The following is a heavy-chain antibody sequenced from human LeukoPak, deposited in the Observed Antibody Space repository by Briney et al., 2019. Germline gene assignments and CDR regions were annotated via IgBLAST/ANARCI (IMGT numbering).Heavy chain of an antibody. CDR3: ARDRTPGQWLVRPYYYYYGMGV. CDR1: GFTFSSYA. D-gene: IGHD6-19*01. J-gene: IGHJ6*02. Sequence: VGSLRLSCAASGFTFSSYAMHWVRQAPGKGLEWVAVISYDGSNKYYADSVKGRFTISRDNSKNTLYLQMNSLRAEDTAVYYCARDRTPGQWLVRPYYYYYGMGVWGQGTTVTVSS. V-gene: IGHV3-30-3*01. CDR2: ISYDGSNK.